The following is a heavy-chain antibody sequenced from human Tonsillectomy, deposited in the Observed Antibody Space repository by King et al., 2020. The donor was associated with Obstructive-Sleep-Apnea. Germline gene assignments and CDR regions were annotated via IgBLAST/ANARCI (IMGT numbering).Heavy chain of an antibody. J-gene: IGHJ4*02. CDR1: GFTYSSYA. CDR2: IWYDGSDK. V-gene: IGHV3-33*01. D-gene: IGHD3-16*01. Sequence: VQLVESGGGVVQPGRSLRLSCAASGFTYSSYAMHWVRQTPGKGLEWVAVIWYDGSDKYYADSVKGRFTISRDNSKKMLYLQMNSLRAEDTAVYYCARGGVFDRVWGTSLDYWGQGTLVTVSS. CDR3: ARGGVFDRVWGTSLDY.